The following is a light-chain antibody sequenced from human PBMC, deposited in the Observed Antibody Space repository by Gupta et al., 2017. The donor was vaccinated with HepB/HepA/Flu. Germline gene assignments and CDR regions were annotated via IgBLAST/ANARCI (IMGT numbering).Light chain of an antibody. V-gene: IGKV3-20*01. CDR3: RQEGSSPRT. Sequence: EIVLTQSPGTLSLSPGEGATLACRATQSVSSSYLAWYHQRPGQAPRLLIYGASSRGTGMLDRFSGSGSGTELTLTISRREPDDSAMYYCRQEGSSPRTFGQGTKVEIK. CDR1: QSVSSSY. J-gene: IGKJ1*01. CDR2: GAS.